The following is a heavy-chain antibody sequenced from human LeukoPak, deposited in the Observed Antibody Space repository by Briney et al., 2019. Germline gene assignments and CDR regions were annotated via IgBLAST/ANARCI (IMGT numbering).Heavy chain of an antibody. Sequence: SETLSLTCTVSGGSISSGGYYWSWIRQHPGKGLEWIGYIYYSGSTYYNPSLKSRVTISVDTSKNQFSLKLSSVTAADTAVYYCAREAVSRFGELLGDAFDIWGQGTMVTVSS. CDR3: AREAVSRFGELLGDAFDI. D-gene: IGHD3-10*01. V-gene: IGHV4-31*03. CDR1: GGSISSGGYY. J-gene: IGHJ3*02. CDR2: IYYSGST.